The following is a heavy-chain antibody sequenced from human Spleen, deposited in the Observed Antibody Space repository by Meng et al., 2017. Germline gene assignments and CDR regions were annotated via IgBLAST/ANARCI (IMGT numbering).Heavy chain of an antibody. CDR2: ISWNGGSI. J-gene: IGHJ4*02. D-gene: IGHD6-13*01. CDR3: AKDYSSSWQRLVY. Sequence: GESLKISCTASGFKFDGYGMSWVRQAPGKGLEWVYSISWNGGSIGYADSVKGRFTISRDNSKNTLYLQMNSLRAEDTAVYYCAKDYSSSWQRLVYWGQGTLVTVSS. CDR1: GFKFDGYG. V-gene: IGHV3-20*04.